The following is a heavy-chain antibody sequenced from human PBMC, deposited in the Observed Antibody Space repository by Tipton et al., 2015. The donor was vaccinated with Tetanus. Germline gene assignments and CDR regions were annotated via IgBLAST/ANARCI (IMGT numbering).Heavy chain of an antibody. J-gene: IGHJ5*02. CDR1: GGSISDKKYY. D-gene: IGHD6-19*01. CDR3: AVLPKHWLAPRGAP. CDR2: IYYIGST. V-gene: IGHV4-39*01. Sequence: PGLVKPSETLSLTCTVSGGSISDKKYYWGWIRQPPGKGLEWIGTIYYIGSTYYNPSLKSRLTISVDTSRNLFSLNLTSVTAADTAVYYCAVLPKHWLAPRGAPWGQGILVTVSS.